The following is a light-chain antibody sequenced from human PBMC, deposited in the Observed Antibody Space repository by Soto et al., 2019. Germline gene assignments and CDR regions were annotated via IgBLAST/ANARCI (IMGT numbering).Light chain of an antibody. J-gene: IGKJ5*01. V-gene: IGKV1-39*01. CDR3: QQSYTTPIT. CDR1: QSISSY. CDR2: AAS. Sequence: IQMTQSPSSLSASLGDIVIITCRASQSISSYLNWYQQKPGKAPNLLVYAASSLQSGVPSRFTGSGSGTDFTLTISSLQPEDFATYFCQQSYTTPITFGQGTRLEIK.